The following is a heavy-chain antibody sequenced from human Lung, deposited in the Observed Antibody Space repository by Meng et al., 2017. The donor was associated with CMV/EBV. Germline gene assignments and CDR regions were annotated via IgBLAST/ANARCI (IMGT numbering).Heavy chain of an antibody. CDR1: GYTFSTYT. CDR3: ARGGNVDP. D-gene: IGHD3-10*02. Sequence: VQLVQSWSELKEPGAPLKVSCKSSGYTFSTYTINWVRQAHGRGLEWMGWISTNTGTPTYTQGFTGRFVFSLDTSVSTAYLQISSLKAEDSSVYYCARGGNVDPWGQGTLVTVSS. V-gene: IGHV7-4-1*02. J-gene: IGHJ5*02. CDR2: ISTNTGTP.